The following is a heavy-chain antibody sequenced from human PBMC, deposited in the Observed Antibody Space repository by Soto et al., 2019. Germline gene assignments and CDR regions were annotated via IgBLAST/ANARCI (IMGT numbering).Heavy chain of an antibody. V-gene: IGHV3-21*01. Sequence: GGSLRLSCAASGFTFSSYSMNWVRQAPGKGLEWVSSISSSSSYIYYADSVKGRFTISRDNAKNSLYLQMNSLRAEDTAVYYWARDLGATYYYGSGSYFGYWGQGTLVTVSS. D-gene: IGHD3-10*01. CDR3: ARDLGATYYYGSGSYFGY. CDR1: GFTFSSYS. CDR2: ISSSSSYI. J-gene: IGHJ4*02.